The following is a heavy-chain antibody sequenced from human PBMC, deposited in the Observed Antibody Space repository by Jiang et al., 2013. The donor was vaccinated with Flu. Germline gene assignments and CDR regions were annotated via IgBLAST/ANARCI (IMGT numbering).Heavy chain of an antibody. D-gene: IGHD3-10*01. CDR3: ARGVTMVRGDTDGWFDP. Sequence: QSGAEVKKPGASVKVSCKASGYTFTSYYMHWVRQAPGQGLEWMGIINPSGGSTSYAQKFQGRVTMTRDTSTSTVYMELSSLRSEDTAVYYCARGVTMVRGDTDGWFDPWGQGTLVTVSS. CDR1: GYTFTSYY. CDR2: INPSGGST. V-gene: IGHV1-46*03. J-gene: IGHJ5*02.